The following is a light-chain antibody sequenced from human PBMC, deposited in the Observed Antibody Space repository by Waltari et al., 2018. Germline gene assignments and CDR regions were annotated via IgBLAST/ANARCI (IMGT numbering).Light chain of an antibody. CDR3: CSYAGSSTWV. Sequence: QSALTQPASVSGSPGQSITISCTGTSRDVGSYNLVSWYQPHPGKAPKLMIYEVTKWPSGVSSRFSGSKSGNTASLTISGLQAEDEADYYCCSYAGSSTWVFGGGTKLTVL. CDR1: SRDVGSYNL. CDR2: EVT. J-gene: IGLJ3*02. V-gene: IGLV2-23*02.